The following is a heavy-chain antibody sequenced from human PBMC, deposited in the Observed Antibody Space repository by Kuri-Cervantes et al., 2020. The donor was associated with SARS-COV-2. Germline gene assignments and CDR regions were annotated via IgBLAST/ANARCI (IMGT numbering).Heavy chain of an antibody. CDR1: GGSISNYY. D-gene: IGHD1-14*01. V-gene: IGHV4-59*08. Sequence: SETLSLTCTVAGGSISNYYCNWIRQPPGKGLEWIGYIYYSGSTNYNTTLKSRVTFSVDTAKNQFSLKLSSVTAADTAVYYCATGVHQTWGWDNWFDPWGQGTLVTVSS. CDR3: ATGVHQTWGWDNWFDP. CDR2: IYYSGST. J-gene: IGHJ5*02.